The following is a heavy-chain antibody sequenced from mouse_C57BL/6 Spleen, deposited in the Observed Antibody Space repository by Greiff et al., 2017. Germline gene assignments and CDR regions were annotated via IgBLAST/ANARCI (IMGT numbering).Heavy chain of an antibody. V-gene: IGHV1-64*01. Sequence: VKLMESGAELVKPGASVKLSCKASGYTFTSYWMHWVKQRPGQGLEWIGMIHPNSGSTNYNEKFKSKATLTVDKSSSTAYMQLSSLTSEDSAVYYCARGDDYDQFAYWGQGTLVTVSA. CDR3: ARGDDYDQFAY. CDR1: GYTFTSYW. J-gene: IGHJ3*01. CDR2: IHPNSGST. D-gene: IGHD2-4*01.